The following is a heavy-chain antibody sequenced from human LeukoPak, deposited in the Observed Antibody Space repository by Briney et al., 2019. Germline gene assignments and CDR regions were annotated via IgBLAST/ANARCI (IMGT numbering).Heavy chain of an antibody. V-gene: IGHV1-69*01. Sequence: GASVKVSCKASGGTFSSYAISWVRQAPGQGLEWMGGIIPIFGTANYAQKFQGRVTITAHESTSPAYMELSSLRYEETAVYYCARPKDYDILTGYGPPDYYYYGMDVWGKGTTVTVSS. CDR1: GGTFSSYA. J-gene: IGHJ6*04. CDR2: IIPIFGTA. CDR3: ARPKDYDILTGYGPPDYYYYGMDV. D-gene: IGHD3-9*01.